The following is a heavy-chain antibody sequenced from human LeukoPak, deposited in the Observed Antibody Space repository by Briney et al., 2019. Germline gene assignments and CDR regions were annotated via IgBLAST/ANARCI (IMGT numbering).Heavy chain of an antibody. Sequence: SETLSLTCTVSGGSIGSSTYFWGWIRQPPGTGLEWIGSIYYSGSTYYNPSLKSRVTISVDTSKNHFSLKLSSVTAADTAVYYWPRHYGPWGQGTLVTVS. CDR3: PRHYGP. CDR1: GGSIGSSTYF. J-gene: IGHJ5*02. V-gene: IGHV4-39*01. CDR2: IYYSGST. D-gene: IGHD3-16*01.